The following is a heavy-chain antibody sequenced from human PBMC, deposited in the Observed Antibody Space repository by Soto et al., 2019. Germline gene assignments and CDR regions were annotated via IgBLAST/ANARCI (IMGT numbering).Heavy chain of an antibody. V-gene: IGHV4-39*01. Sequence: ASETLSLTCTVSGVSINNSSYSWGWIRQPPGKGLEWIGTFYYSGSTYYNPSLKSRVTISVDTSKNQFSLKLSSVTAADTAVYYCARLHGYCISTSCYGYYAMDVWGQGTTVTVSS. CDR1: GVSINNSSYS. J-gene: IGHJ6*02. D-gene: IGHD2-2*01. CDR2: FYYSGST. CDR3: ARLHGYCISTSCYGYYAMDV.